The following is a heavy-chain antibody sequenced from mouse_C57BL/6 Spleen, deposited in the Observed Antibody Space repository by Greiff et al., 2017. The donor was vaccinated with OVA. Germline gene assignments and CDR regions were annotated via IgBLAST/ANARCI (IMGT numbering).Heavy chain of an antibody. CDR1: GYSITSGYY. CDR3: TRGVDYGRGDMDY. D-gene: IGHD1-1*01. CDR2: ISYDGSN. Sequence: EVQLQQSGPGLVKPSQSLSLTCSVTGYSITSGYYWNWLRQFPGNKLEWRGYISYDGSNNYNPSLQNQISITRDTSNNQLYLKLNSVTTEDTATYYRTRGVDYGRGDMDYWGQGTSVTVSS. J-gene: IGHJ4*01. V-gene: IGHV3-6*01.